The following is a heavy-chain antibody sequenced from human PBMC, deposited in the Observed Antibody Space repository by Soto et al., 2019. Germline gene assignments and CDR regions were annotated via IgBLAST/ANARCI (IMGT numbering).Heavy chain of an antibody. D-gene: IGHD1-26*01. V-gene: IGHV3-23*01. CDR2: ISGSGGST. Sequence: GGSLRLSCAASGFTFSSYAMSWVRQAPGKGLEWVSAISGSGGSTYYADSVKGRFTISRDNSKNTLYLQMNSLTSDDTAVYYCARGRSIVGDTHYDFWGQGSLVTVSS. CDR3: ARGRSIVGDTHYDF. J-gene: IGHJ4*02. CDR1: GFTFSSYA.